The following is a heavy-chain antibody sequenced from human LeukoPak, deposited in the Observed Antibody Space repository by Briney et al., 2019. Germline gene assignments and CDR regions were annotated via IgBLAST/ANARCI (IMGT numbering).Heavy chain of an antibody. CDR2: IYSGGST. CDR3: AKRMGTTDWFFDL. D-gene: IGHD1-7*01. Sequence: GSLRLSCAASGFTVSSNYMSRVRQAPGKGLEWVSVIYSGGSTYYADSVKGRFTISRDNSKNTLYLQMNSLRPEDTAVYYCAKRMGTTDWFFDLWGRGTLVTVSS. J-gene: IGHJ2*01. V-gene: IGHV3-53*05. CDR1: GFTVSSNY.